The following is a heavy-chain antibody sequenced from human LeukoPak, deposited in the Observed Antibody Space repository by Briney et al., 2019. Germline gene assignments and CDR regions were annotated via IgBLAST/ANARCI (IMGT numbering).Heavy chain of an antibody. CDR1: GGSISSSSYY. J-gene: IGHJ6*03. CDR3: ARSVEGYCSGDNCYYYYYYMDV. Sequence: SETLSLTCTVSGGSISSSSYYWGWIRQPPGKGLEWIGSIYYSGSTYYNPSLKSRVTISVDTSKNQFSLKLSSVTAADTAVYYCARSVEGYCSGDNCYYYYYYMDVWGKGTTVTVSS. D-gene: IGHD2-15*01. V-gene: IGHV4-39*07. CDR2: IYYSGST.